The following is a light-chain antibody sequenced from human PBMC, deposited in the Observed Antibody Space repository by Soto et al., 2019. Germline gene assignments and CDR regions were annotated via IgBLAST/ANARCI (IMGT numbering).Light chain of an antibody. Sequence: QSVLTQPASVSGSPGQSITISCTGTSNDVGGYNYVSWYQQHPGKAPELMIYEVSNRPSGVSNRFSGSKSGNTASLTISGLQAEDEADYHCTSYTSTSTYVFGTGTKVTVL. CDR2: EVS. V-gene: IGLV2-14*01. CDR3: TSYTSTSTYV. CDR1: SNDVGGYNY. J-gene: IGLJ1*01.